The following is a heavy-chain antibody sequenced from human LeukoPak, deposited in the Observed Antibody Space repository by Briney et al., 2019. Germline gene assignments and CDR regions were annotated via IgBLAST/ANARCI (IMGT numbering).Heavy chain of an antibody. CDR3: ARSTRYSSYGYYYYGMDV. D-gene: IGHD6-19*01. V-gene: IGHV4-34*01. CDR1: GGSFSGYY. Sequence: SETLSLTSAVYGGSFSGYYWSWIRQPPGKGLEWIVEINHSASTNYNPSLKSRVTISVDTSKNHFSLKLSSVTAADTAVYYCARSTRYSSYGYYYYGMDVWGQGTTVTVSS. CDR2: INHSAST. J-gene: IGHJ6*02.